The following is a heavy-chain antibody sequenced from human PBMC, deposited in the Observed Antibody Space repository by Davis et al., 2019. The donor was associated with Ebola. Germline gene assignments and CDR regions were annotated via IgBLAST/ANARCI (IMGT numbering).Heavy chain of an antibody. V-gene: IGHV1-2*02. J-gene: IGHJ5*02. CDR2: INPNSGGT. Sequence: SVKVSCMPSGYTFTGYYMHWVRQAPGQGLEWMGWINPNSGGTNYAQKFQGRVTMTRDTSISTAYMELSRLRSDDTAVYYCARGYSGRTNWFDPWGQGTLVTVSS. CDR1: GYTFTGYY. D-gene: IGHD3-10*01. CDR3: ARGYSGRTNWFDP.